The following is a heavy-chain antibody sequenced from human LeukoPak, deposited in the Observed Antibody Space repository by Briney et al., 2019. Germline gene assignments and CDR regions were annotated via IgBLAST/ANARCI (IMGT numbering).Heavy chain of an antibody. V-gene: IGHV3-7*01. D-gene: IGHD2-2*01. CDR2: IKQDGSEK. CDR3: ARLYCSTTSCLCFDY. CDR1: GFTFSSYW. J-gene: IGHJ4*02. Sequence: GGSLRLSCAASGFTFSSYWMSWVRQAPGKGLEWVANIKQDGSEKYSVDSVKGRFTISRDNAKNSLYLQMNSLRGEDTAVYYCARLYCSTTSCLCFDYWGQGTLVTVSS.